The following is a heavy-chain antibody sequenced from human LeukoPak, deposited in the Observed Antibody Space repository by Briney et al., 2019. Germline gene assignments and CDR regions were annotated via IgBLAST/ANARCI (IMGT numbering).Heavy chain of an antibody. Sequence: GASVKVSCKASGYTFTSYDINWVRQATGQGLEWMGWMNPNSGNTGYAQKFQGRVTMTRNTSISTAYMELSSLRSEDTAVYYCAREALVEMATNYWYFDLWGRGTLVTVSS. D-gene: IGHD1-26*01. V-gene: IGHV1-8*01. J-gene: IGHJ2*01. CDR1: GYTFTSYD. CDR3: AREALVEMATNYWYFDL. CDR2: MNPNSGNT.